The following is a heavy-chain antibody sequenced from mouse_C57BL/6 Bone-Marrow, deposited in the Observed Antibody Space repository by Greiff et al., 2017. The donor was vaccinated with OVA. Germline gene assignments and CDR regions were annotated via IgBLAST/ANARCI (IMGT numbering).Heavy chain of an antibody. V-gene: IGHV1-69*01. CDR3: ARGGYYGY. CDR1: GYTFTSYW. J-gene: IGHJ2*01. Sequence: QVQLQQPGAELVMPGASVKLSCKASGYTFTSYWMHWVKQRPGQGLEWIGEIDPSDSYTNYNQKFKGKSTLTVDKSSSTAYMQLSSLTSEDSAVYYCARGGYYGYWCQGTTLTVSS. D-gene: IGHD1-1*01. CDR2: IDPSDSYT.